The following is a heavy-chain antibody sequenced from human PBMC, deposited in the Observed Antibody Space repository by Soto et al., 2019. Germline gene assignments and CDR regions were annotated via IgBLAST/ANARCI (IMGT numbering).Heavy chain of an antibody. V-gene: IGHV3-30-3*01. CDR1: GFTFSSYA. J-gene: IGHJ4*02. D-gene: IGHD1-26*01. CDR3: AREGGPEGAMARPFDY. CDR2: ISYDGSNK. Sequence: QVQLVESGGGVVQPGRSLRLSCAASGFTFSSYAMHWVRQAPGKGLEWVAVISYDGSNKYYADSVKGRFTISRDNSKNTLYLQMNSLRAEDTAVYYCAREGGPEGAMARPFDYWGQGTLVTVSS.